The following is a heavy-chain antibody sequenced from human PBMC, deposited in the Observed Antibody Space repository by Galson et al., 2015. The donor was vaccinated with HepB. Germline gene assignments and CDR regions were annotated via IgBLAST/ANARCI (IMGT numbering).Heavy chain of an antibody. J-gene: IGHJ3*02. Sequence: SLRLSCAVSGLTFSTYGMHWVRQAPGKGLEWVAVIWYDGSNKNYADTVKGRFNIFRDNSNNMLYLQMNSLRAEDTAVYYCARERINIADEGSALDIWGQGTMVTVSS. CDR2: IWYDGSNK. D-gene: IGHD6-13*01. CDR3: ARERINIADEGSALDI. V-gene: IGHV3-33*01. CDR1: GLTFSTYG.